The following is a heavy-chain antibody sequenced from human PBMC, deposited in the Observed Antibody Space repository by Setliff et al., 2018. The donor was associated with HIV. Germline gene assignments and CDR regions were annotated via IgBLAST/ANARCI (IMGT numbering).Heavy chain of an antibody. Sequence: PSETLSLTCTVFGDSISSSGYYWSWIRQHPGKGLEWIGYIHYSGSTSFNPSLKSRVTISVDTSNNQFSLKLRSVTAADTAVYYCARERGLGSLDAFDIWGHGTMVTV. D-gene: IGHD3-10*01. J-gene: IGHJ3*02. CDR3: ARERGLGSLDAFDI. CDR2: IHYSGST. CDR1: GDSISSSGYY. V-gene: IGHV4-31*03.